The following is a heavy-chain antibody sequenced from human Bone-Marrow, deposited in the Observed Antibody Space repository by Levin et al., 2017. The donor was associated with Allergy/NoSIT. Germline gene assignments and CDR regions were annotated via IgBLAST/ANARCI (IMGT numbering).Heavy chain of an antibody. CDR1: GGSISTSY. CDR2: IYYIGST. D-gene: IGHD6-19*01. CDR3: ARAAEYSSGWSNAGYYGMDV. J-gene: IGHJ6*02. V-gene: IGHV4-59*01. Sequence: SQTLSLTCTVSGGSISTSYWNWIRQSPGKGLEWIGNIYYIGSTNYNPSLKSRVTISVDTSNNQFSLRLTSVTAADTAVYYCARAAEYSSGWSNAGYYGMDVWGQGTTVTVSS.